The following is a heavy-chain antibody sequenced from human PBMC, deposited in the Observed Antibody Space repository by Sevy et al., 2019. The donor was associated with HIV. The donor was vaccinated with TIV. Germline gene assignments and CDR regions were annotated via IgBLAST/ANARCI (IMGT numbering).Heavy chain of an antibody. V-gene: IGHV1-69*13. CDR2: IIPIFGTA. Sequence: ASVKVSCKASGGTFSSYAISWVRQAPGQGLEWMGGIIPIFGTANYAQKFQGRVTITADESTSTAYMGLSSLRSEDTAVYYCARDTLAAARRGGEGGYFDYWGQGTLVTVSS. J-gene: IGHJ4*02. D-gene: IGHD6-6*01. CDR3: ARDTLAAARRGGEGGYFDY. CDR1: GGTFSSYA.